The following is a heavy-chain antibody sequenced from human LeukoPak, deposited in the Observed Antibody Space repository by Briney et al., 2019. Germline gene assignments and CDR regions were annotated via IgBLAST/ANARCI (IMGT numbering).Heavy chain of an antibody. CDR2: INWNGGST. CDR1: GFTFDDYG. J-gene: IGHJ4*02. Sequence: GGSLRISCEASGFTFDDYGMSRVRQAPGKGLEWVSGINWNGGSTGYADSVKGRFTISRDNAKNSLYLQMSSLRAGDTALYYCARGDSRLGHFDYWGQGTLVTVSS. D-gene: IGHD3-22*01. V-gene: IGHV3-20*04. CDR3: ARGDSRLGHFDY.